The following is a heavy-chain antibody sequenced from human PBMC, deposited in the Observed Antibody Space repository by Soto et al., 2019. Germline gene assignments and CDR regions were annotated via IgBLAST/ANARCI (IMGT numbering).Heavy chain of an antibody. V-gene: IGHV4-4*07. CDR3: ARVAFSYFGMDV. Sequence: LSLTCSVPGGAISSYYWSWVRQPAGKGLEWIGRVFSSGSTNYNASLKSRVTMSIDTSKSEVSLTLRSVTAADTGVYYCARVAFSYFGMDVWGPGTTVTVSS. CDR1: GGAISSYY. CDR2: VFSSGST. J-gene: IGHJ6*02. D-gene: IGHD3-3*02.